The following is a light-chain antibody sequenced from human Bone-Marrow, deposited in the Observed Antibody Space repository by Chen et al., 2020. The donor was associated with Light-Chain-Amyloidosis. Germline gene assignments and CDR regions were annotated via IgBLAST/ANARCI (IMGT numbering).Light chain of an antibody. J-gene: IGLJ3*02. Sequence: SYVLTQPSSVSVAPGQTATIACGGNNIVSTSVHWYQQTPGQAPLLVVYDDSYRPSGIPERLSGSNSGNTATQTISRVEAGEEADYHCQVWDRSSDRPVFGGGTKLTVL. V-gene: IGLV3-21*02. CDR1: NIVSTS. CDR2: DDS. CDR3: QVWDRSSDRPV.